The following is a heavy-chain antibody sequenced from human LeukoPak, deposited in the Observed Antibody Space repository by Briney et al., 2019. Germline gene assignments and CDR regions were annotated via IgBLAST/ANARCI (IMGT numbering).Heavy chain of an antibody. CDR1: GFTFSSYA. D-gene: IGHD3-10*01. J-gene: IGHJ6*03. CDR3: ARDNRGLLWCGELNAPYYYMDV. V-gene: IGHV3-64*01. CDR2: ISSNGGST. Sequence: GGSLRLSCAAPGFTFSSYAMHWVRQAPGKGLEYVSAISSNGGSTYYANSVKGRFTISRDNSKNTLYLQMGSLRAEDMAVYYCARDNRGLLWCGELNAPYYYMDVWGKGTTVTVSS.